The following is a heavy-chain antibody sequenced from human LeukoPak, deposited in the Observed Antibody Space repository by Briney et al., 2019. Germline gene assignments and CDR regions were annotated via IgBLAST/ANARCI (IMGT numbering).Heavy chain of an antibody. V-gene: IGHV4-34*01. D-gene: IGHD3-22*01. Sequence: PSETLSLTCAVYGGSLSGSYWSWIRQPPGKGLEWIGEINHSGSTNYNPSLKSRVTISVDTSKDQFSLKLSSVTAADTAVYYCARGNSDRHYYDSSGQLAPDWGQGTLVTVSS. J-gene: IGHJ4*02. CDR3: ARGNSDRHYYDSSGQLAPD. CDR2: INHSGST. CDR1: GGSLSGSY.